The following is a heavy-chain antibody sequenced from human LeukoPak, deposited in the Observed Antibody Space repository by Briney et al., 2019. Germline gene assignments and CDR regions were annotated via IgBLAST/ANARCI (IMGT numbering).Heavy chain of an antibody. J-gene: IGHJ4*02. CDR2: ISAYNGNT. CDR1: GYTFTSYG. Sequence: ASVKVSCKASGYTFTSYGISWVRQAPGQGLEWMGWISAYNGNTNYAQKFQGRVTITRNTSISTAYMELSSLRSEDTAVYYCAREISSGYYLDYWGQGTLVTVSS. D-gene: IGHD3-22*01. V-gene: IGHV1-18*01. CDR3: AREISSGYYLDY.